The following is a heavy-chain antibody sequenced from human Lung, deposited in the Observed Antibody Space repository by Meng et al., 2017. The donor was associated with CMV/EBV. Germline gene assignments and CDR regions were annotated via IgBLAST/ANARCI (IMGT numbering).Heavy chain of an antibody. Sequence: GESLKISCAASAFTFNNYAMHWVRQAPGKGLEWVAVISYDGFNKYYADSVNGRFTISRDNSKNTLYLQMNSLRAEDTAVYYCARDLLSSSSWSPPLSFDPWGQGTLVTFSS. CDR2: ISYDGFNK. CDR1: AFTFNNYA. CDR3: ARDLLSSSSWSPPLSFDP. V-gene: IGHV3-30-3*01. D-gene: IGHD6-13*01. J-gene: IGHJ5*02.